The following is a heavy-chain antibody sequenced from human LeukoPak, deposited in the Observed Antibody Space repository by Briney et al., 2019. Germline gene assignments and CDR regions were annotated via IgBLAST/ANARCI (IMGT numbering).Heavy chain of an antibody. J-gene: IGHJ4*02. CDR2: IYYSGST. Sequence: IPSETLSLTCTVSGGSISSYYWSWIRQPPGKGLEWIGYIYYSGSTNYNPSLKSRVTISVDTSKNQFSLKLGSVTAADTAVYYCARLGAGPTYYDFWSGYSSFYFDYWGQGTLVTVSS. CDR1: GGSISSYY. CDR3: ARLGAGPTYYDFWSGYSSFYFDY. V-gene: IGHV4-59*08. D-gene: IGHD3-3*01.